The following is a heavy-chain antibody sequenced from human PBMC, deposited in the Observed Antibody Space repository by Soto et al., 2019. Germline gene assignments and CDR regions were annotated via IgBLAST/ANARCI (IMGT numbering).Heavy chain of an antibody. CDR3: ARDLMCGGSCYGLLGAVDY. CDR2: ISAYNGNT. J-gene: IGHJ4*02. V-gene: IGHV1-18*01. D-gene: IGHD2-15*01. Sequence: QVQLVQSGAEVKKPGASVKVSCKASGYTFTSYGISWVRQAPGQGLEWMGWISAYNGNTNYAQKLQGRVTMTTDTXMSPAXXELRSLRSDDTAVYYCARDLMCGGSCYGLLGAVDYWGQGTLVTVSS. CDR1: GYTFTSYG.